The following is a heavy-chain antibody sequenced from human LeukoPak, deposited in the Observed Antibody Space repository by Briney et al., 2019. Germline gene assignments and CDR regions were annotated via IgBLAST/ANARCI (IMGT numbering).Heavy chain of an antibody. V-gene: IGHV4-59*01. Sequence: SETLSLTCTVSGGSIRSYYWSWIRQPPGKGLEWIGYIYYSGSTNYNPSLKSRVTISVDTSKNQFSLKLSSVIAADTAVYYCARFIMTTVVPYYFDYWGQGTLVTVSS. J-gene: IGHJ4*02. CDR2: IYYSGST. CDR3: ARFIMTTVVPYYFDY. CDR1: GGSIRSYY. D-gene: IGHD4-23*01.